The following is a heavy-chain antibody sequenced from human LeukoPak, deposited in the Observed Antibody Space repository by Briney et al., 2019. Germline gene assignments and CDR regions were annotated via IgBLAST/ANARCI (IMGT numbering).Heavy chain of an antibody. D-gene: IGHD3-3*01. V-gene: IGHV3-7*01. J-gene: IGHJ4*02. CDR3: ASRGFWSGYYQG. Sequence: GGSLRLSCAASGFTFSDYYMSWVRQAPGKGLEWVANIKQDGSEKYYVDSVKGRFTISRDNAKNSLYLQMNSLRAEDTAVYYCASRGFWSGYYQGWGQGTLVTVSS. CDR1: GFTFSDYY. CDR2: IKQDGSEK.